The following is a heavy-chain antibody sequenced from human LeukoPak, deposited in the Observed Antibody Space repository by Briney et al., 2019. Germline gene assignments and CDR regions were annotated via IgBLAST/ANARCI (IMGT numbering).Heavy chain of an antibody. CDR1: GFTFSSYG. D-gene: IGHD6-19*01. Sequence: PGRSLRLSCAASGFTFSSYGMHWVRQAPGKGLEWVAVISYDGSNKYYADSVKGRFTISRDNSKNTLYLQMNSLRAEDTAVYYCAKDSGYGSVAWGYFDYWGQGTLVTVSS. CDR2: ISYDGSNK. CDR3: AKDSGYGSVAWGYFDY. V-gene: IGHV3-30*18. J-gene: IGHJ4*02.